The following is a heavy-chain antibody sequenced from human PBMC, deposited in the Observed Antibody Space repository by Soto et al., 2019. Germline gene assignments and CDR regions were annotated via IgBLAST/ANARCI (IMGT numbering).Heavy chain of an antibody. V-gene: IGHV4-31*03. CDR2: IDYSGST. J-gene: IGHJ4*02. CDR1: GGSISSGGYY. Sequence: QVQLQESGPGLVKPSQTLSLTCTVSGGSISSGGYYWSWIRQHPGKGLEWIGYIDYSGSTYYNPSLKSRVTISVDTSKNQFSLKRSSVTAADTAVYYCAVRSSRSGWYGGSVDYWGQGTLVTVSS. D-gene: IGHD6-19*01. CDR3: AVRSSRSGWYGGSVDY.